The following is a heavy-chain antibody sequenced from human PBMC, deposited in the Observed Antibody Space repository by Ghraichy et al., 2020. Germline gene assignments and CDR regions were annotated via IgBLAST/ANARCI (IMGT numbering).Heavy chain of an antibody. J-gene: IGHJ5*01. D-gene: IGHD3-16*01. CDR1: GGSITRDY. CDR2: VYAGGTT. CDR3: ARDVFLWGSFRVGNWFDS. Sequence: SETPSLTCTVSGGSITRDYWSWIRQSAGKGLEWIGRVYAGGTTSANPSLKSRISLSLDTSKNQFSLTLNSVTAADTAIYYCARDVFLWGSFRVGNWFDSWGQGTLVTVSS. V-gene: IGHV4-4*07.